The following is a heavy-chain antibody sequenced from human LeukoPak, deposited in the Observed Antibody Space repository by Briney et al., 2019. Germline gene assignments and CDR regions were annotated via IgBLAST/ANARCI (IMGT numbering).Heavy chain of an antibody. CDR2: IYSGGST. D-gene: IGHD5-12*01. V-gene: IGHV3-66*01. CDR3: ARVLGYSGYDAFDI. CDR1: GFTVSSNY. J-gene: IGHJ3*02. Sequence: GGSLRLSCAASGFTVSSNYMSWVRQAPGKGLEWVSVIYSGGSTYYADSVKGRFTISRDNSKNTLYLQMNSLRAEDTAVYYCARVLGYSGYDAFDIWGQGTMVTVSS.